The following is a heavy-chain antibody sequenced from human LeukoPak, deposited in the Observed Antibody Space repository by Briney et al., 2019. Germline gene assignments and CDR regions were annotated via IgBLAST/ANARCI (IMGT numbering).Heavy chain of an antibody. CDR2: IYTSGST. CDR1: GGSISSYY. V-gene: IGHV4-4*07. D-gene: IGHD4-17*01. Sequence: PSETLSLTCTVSGGSISSYYWSWIRQPAGKGLEWIGRIYTSGSTNYNPSLKSRVTISVDTSKNQFSLKLSSVTAADTAVYYCARGGSGGSTVTTPFDYWGQGTLVTVSS. CDR3: ARGGSGGSTVTTPFDY. J-gene: IGHJ4*02.